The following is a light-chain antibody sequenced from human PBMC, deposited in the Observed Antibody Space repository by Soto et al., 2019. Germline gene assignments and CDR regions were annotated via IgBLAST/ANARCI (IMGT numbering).Light chain of an antibody. CDR1: QSVSSN. V-gene: IGKV3-15*01. J-gene: IGKJ5*01. Sequence: IVMTHSPATLSLSAGEIATLSCRASQSVSSNLAWYQQKPGQAPRLLIYGASTRATGIPARFSGSGSGTEFTLTISSLQSEDFAVYYCQQYNNWPITFGQGTDWRL. CDR3: QQYNNWPIT. CDR2: GAS.